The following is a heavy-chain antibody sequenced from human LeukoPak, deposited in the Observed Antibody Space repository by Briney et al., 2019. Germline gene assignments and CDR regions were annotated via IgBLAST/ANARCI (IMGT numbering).Heavy chain of an antibody. J-gene: IGHJ4*02. Sequence: PSETLSLTCTVSGGSISSYYWNWIRQPAGKGLEWIGRIHTSGSTNYNPSLKSRVTMSVDTSKNKFSLKLSSVTAADKAVYYCARVICSGGSCRFDYWGQGTLVTVSS. CDR2: IHTSGST. D-gene: IGHD2-15*01. CDR1: GGSISSYY. V-gene: IGHV4-4*07. CDR3: ARVICSGGSCRFDY.